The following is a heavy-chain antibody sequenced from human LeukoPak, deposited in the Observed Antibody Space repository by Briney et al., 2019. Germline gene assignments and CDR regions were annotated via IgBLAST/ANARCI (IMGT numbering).Heavy chain of an antibody. V-gene: IGHV1-2*07. Sequence: ASVKLSCKSSGYTFTDYYIHWVRQAPGQGLEWLGWINPKSGGTNYALKLVDRFTLTTDTSSGTAYMELSRLESDDTALYYCVTRRTTGNYYLSWGQGTLVTVSS. D-gene: IGHD1-14*01. J-gene: IGHJ5*02. CDR2: INPKSGGT. CDR1: GYTFTDYY. CDR3: VTRRTTGNYYLS.